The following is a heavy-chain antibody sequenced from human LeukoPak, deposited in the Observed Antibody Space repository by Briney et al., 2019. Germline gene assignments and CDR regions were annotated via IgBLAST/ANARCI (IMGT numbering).Heavy chain of an antibody. V-gene: IGHV4-61*01. CDR1: GGSVSSGSYY. CDR3: ARVSSSGILDY. Sequence: KPSETLSLTCTVSGGSVSSGSYYWSWIRQPPGKGLEWIGYIYYSGSTNYNPSLKSRVTISVDTSKNQFSVKLSYVTAADTAVYYCARVSSSGILDYWGQGTLVTVSS. D-gene: IGHD3-22*01. CDR2: IYYSGST. J-gene: IGHJ4*02.